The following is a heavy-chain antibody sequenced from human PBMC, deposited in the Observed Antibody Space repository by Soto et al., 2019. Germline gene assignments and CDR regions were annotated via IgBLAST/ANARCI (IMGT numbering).Heavy chain of an antibody. Sequence: GGSLRRSCAASGFTFSSYDMQWVRQATGKGLEWVSAIGTAGDTYYPGSVKGRFTISRENAKNSLYLQMNSLRAGDTAVYYCERSPPGGYHYYYGMDVWGQGTTVTVS. CDR3: ERSPPGGYHYYYGMDV. D-gene: IGHD3-22*01. CDR1: GFTFSSYD. CDR2: IGTAGDT. V-gene: IGHV3-13*04. J-gene: IGHJ6*02.